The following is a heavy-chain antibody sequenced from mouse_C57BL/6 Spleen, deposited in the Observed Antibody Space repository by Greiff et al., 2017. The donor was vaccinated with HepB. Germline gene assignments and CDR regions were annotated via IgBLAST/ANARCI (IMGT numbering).Heavy chain of an antibody. CDR2: IDPSDSYT. J-gene: IGHJ4*01. CDR1: GYTFTSYW. CDR3: ATGSY. Sequence: VQLQQPGAELVKPGASVKLSCKASGYTFTSYWMQWVKQRPGQGLEWIGEIDPSDSYTNYNQKFKGKATLTVDTSSSTAYMQLSSLTSEDSAVYYCATGSYWGQGTSVTVSS. V-gene: IGHV1-50*01.